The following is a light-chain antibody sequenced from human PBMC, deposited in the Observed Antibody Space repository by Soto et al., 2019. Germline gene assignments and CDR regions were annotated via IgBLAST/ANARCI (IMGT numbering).Light chain of an antibody. CDR1: QSISSY. CDR2: AAS. Sequence: DIQMTQSPSSLSVSVGDRVTITCRASQSISSYLNWYQQKPGKAPKLLIYAASSLQSGVPSRFSGSGSGTDFTLTISSLQPEDFATYYFQQSYSTLTFGGGTKVEIK. CDR3: QQSYSTLT. V-gene: IGKV1-39*01. J-gene: IGKJ4*01.